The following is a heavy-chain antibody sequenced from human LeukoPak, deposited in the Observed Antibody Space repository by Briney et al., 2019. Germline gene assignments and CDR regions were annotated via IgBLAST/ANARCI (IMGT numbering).Heavy chain of an antibody. D-gene: IGHD6-19*01. V-gene: IGHV3-23*01. CDR3: AKGPGSGWWYFDC. Sequence: PGGSLRLSCAASGFTFSTYAMSWVRQAPGKGLEWVSAISNSGSFTYYADSVKGRFTISRDNSTNTLYLQMNSLRAEDTAVYYCAKGPGSGWWYFDCWGQGTRVTVSS. J-gene: IGHJ4*02. CDR2: ISNSGSFT. CDR1: GFTFSTYA.